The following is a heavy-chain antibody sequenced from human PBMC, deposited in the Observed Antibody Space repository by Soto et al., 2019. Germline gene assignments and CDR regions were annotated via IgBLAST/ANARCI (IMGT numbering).Heavy chain of an antibody. CDR1: GFTFSDYY. D-gene: IGHD1-1*01. V-gene: IGHV3-11*01. J-gene: IGHJ3*02. CDR2: ISSSGSTI. Sequence: SLRLSCASSGFTFSDYYMSWIRQAPGKGLEWVSYISSSGSTIYYADSVKGRFTISRDNAKNSLYLQMNSLRAEDTAVYYCARERPLEARAFDIWGQGTMVTVSS. CDR3: ARERPLEARAFDI.